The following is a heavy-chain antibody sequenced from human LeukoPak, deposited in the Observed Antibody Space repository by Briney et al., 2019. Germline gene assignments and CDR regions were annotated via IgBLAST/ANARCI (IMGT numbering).Heavy chain of an antibody. Sequence: QPGGSLRLSCAASGFSFRRYAMNWVRQAPGRGLEWVAVISGPGPSTVYADFVKGRFNISRDNSKNTLFLQLDSLRVEDTAIDYCAKEEMPHAFDLWGQGTMVTVSS. V-gene: IGHV3-23*01. D-gene: IGHD5-24*01. J-gene: IGHJ3*01. CDR2: ISGPGPST. CDR1: GFSFRRYA. CDR3: AKEEMPHAFDL.